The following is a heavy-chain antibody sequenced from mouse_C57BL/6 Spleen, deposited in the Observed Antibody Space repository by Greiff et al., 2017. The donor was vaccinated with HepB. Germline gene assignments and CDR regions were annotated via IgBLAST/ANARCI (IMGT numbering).Heavy chain of an antibody. CDR2: ISSGGSYT. J-gene: IGHJ4*01. CDR3: ASLKLELTGTGYYAMDY. V-gene: IGHV5-6*01. Sequence: EVKLMESGGDLVKPGGSLKLSCAASGFTFSSYGMSWVRQTPDKRLEWVATISSGGSYTYYPDSVKGRFTISRDNAKNTLYLQMSSLKSEDTAMYYGASLKLELTGTGYYAMDYWGQGTSVTVSS. CDR1: GFTFSSYG. D-gene: IGHD4-1*01.